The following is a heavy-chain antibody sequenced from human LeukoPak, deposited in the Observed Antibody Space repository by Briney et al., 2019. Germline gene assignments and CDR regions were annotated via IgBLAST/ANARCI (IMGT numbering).Heavy chain of an antibody. V-gene: IGHV4-4*07. CDR1: GGSTSNYY. J-gene: IGHJ4*02. D-gene: IGHD3-10*01. Sequence: SETLSLTCTVSGGSTSNYYWSWIRQPAGKGLEWIGRIYSDGRTNYDLSLSSRLAMSVDTSKNQFSLKLSSVTAADTAVYYCARDLSSRGVISLDYWGQGTLVTVSS. CDR2: IYSDGRT. CDR3: ARDLSSRGVISLDY.